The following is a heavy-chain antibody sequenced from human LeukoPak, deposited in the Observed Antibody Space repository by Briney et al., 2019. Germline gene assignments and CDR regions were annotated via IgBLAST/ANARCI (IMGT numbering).Heavy chain of an antibody. CDR2: ISYDGSNK. D-gene: IGHD5-12*01. CDR3: ARDQLAYSGYDTLFDY. V-gene: IGHV3-30*04. Sequence: GGSLRLSCAASGFTFNSYAIHWVRQAPGKGLEWVAVISYDGSNKYYAESVKGRFTISRDNSKNTLYLQLNSLRPDDTAVYYCARDQLAYSGYDTLFDYWGQGTLVTVSS. CDR1: GFTFNSYA. J-gene: IGHJ4*02.